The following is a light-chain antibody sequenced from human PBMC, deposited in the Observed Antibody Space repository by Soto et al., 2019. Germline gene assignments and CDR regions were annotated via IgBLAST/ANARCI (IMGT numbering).Light chain of an antibody. Sequence: AIQMTQSPSSLSASVGDRVTITCRASQGIRNDLGWYQQKPGKAPKLLIYAASSLESGVPSRFSGSGSGTDFTLTISSLQPEDFATYYCLHDYNYPWTFGQGTKVEIK. CDR1: QGIRND. CDR2: AAS. V-gene: IGKV1-6*01. CDR3: LHDYNYPWT. J-gene: IGKJ1*01.